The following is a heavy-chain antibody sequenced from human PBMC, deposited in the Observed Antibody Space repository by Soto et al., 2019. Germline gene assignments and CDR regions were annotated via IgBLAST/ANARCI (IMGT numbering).Heavy chain of an antibody. CDR3: ARGYSYQDY. D-gene: IGHD5-18*01. CDR1: GFTFSTYG. V-gene: IGHV3-30*03. J-gene: IGHJ4*02. CDR2: VSYDGKNK. Sequence: PGGSLRLSCAASGFTFSTYGMHWVRQVPGKGLDWVAVVSYDGKNKYYPQSVKGRFTISRDNAKNTLFLQMASLKTEDTAVYFCARGYSYQDYWGQGTVVTVS.